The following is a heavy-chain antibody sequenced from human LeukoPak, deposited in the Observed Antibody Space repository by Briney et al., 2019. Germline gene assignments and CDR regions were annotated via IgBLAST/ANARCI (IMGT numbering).Heavy chain of an antibody. D-gene: IGHD3-10*01. J-gene: IGHJ4*02. CDR2: VYYTGST. V-gene: IGHV4-39*02. Sequence: SETLSLTCTVSGGSISSSGYYWGWIRQPPGKGLEWVGSVYYTGSTFYNPSLKSRVTTSVDTSRNHFSLDLSSVTAADTAVYYCARHRGRYYDSGSYYYFDYWGQGTLVTVSS. CDR3: ARHRGRYYDSGSYYYFDY. CDR1: GGSISSSGYY.